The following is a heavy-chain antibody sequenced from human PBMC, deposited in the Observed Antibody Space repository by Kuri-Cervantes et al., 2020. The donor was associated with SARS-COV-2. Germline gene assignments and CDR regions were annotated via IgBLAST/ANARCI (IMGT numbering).Heavy chain of an antibody. CDR1: GFTFSGHW. D-gene: IGHD1-1*01. J-gene: IGHJ4*02. V-gene: IGHV3-74*01. CDR3: VRDGDHWNFDY. CDR2: INPDGSYT. Sequence: GESLKISCAASGFTFSGHWIHWVRQAPGKGLVWVSRINPDGSYTNNADSVKGRFTLSRDNAKNMLFLQMNSLRAEDTAVYYCVRDGDHWNFDYWGQGTLGTVS.